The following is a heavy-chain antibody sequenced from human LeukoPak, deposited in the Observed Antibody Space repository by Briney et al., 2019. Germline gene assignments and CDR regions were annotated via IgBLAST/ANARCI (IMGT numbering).Heavy chain of an antibody. D-gene: IGHD3-10*01. CDR3: AGGLGD. CDR2: ISSSSSYT. J-gene: IGHJ4*02. Sequence: GSLRLSCEASGFTFSTYSMNWVRQAPGKGLEWVSSISSSSSYTYYADSVKGRFTISRDNAKNSLYLQMNSLGVEDTAVYYCAGGLGDWGQGTLVTVSS. V-gene: IGHV3-21*06. CDR1: GFTFSTYS.